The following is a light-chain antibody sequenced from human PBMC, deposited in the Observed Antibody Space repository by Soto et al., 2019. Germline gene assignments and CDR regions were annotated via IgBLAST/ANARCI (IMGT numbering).Light chain of an antibody. CDR1: QSVSSN. J-gene: IGKJ1*01. Sequence: EIVMTQSPATLSVSPGERATLSCRARQSVSSNLAWYQQKPGQAPRLLIYFASTRATGIPARFSGSGSGTEFTLTISSLQSEDFAVYYCQQYNNWPLSFGQGTKVEIK. CDR2: FAS. V-gene: IGKV3D-15*01. CDR3: QQYNNWPLS.